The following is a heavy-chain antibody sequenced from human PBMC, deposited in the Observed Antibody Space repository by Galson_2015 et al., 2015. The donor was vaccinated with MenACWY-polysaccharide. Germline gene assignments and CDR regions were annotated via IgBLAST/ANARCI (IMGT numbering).Heavy chain of an antibody. CDR2: IYYRGNT. Sequence: SETLSLTCTVSGGSINSRSYHWGWIRQPPGKGLEWIGIIYYRGNTYYNPSLESRVTISVDTSNNQFSLMLSSVTAADTALYYCARAPTPYCSSTSCFNKYAFDVWGQGTMVTVSP. J-gene: IGHJ3*01. D-gene: IGHD2-2*01. CDR3: ARAPTPYCSSTSCFNKYAFDV. V-gene: IGHV4-39*01. CDR1: GGSINSRSYH.